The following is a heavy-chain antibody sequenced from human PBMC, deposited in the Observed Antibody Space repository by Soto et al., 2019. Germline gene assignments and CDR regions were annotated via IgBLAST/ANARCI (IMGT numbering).Heavy chain of an antibody. J-gene: IGHJ6*02. Sequence: ASVKVSCKASGYTFTGYYMHWVRQAPGQGLEWMGIINPSGGSTSYAQKFQGRVTMTRDTSTSTVYMELSSLRSEDTAVYYCARECCSSTSCYLANYYYYYGMDVWGQGTTVTVSS. D-gene: IGHD2-2*01. V-gene: IGHV1-46*01. CDR1: GYTFTGYY. CDR3: ARECCSSTSCYLANYYYYYGMDV. CDR2: INPSGGST.